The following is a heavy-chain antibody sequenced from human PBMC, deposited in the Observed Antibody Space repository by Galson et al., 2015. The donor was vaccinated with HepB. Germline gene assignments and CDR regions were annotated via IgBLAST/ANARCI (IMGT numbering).Heavy chain of an antibody. V-gene: IGHV1-69*13. CDR1: GGTFSSYA. CDR3: ARGLIQTRNDYRPPYYYYYCRMHV. D-gene: IGHD4-11*01. CDR2: IIPIFGTA. Sequence: SVKVSCKASGGTFSSYAISWVRQAPGQGLEWMGGIIPIFGTANYAQKFQGRVTITADESTSTAYMELSSLRSEDTAVYYCARGLIQTRNDYRPPYYYYYCRMHVCVPWTTVAVSS. J-gene: IGHJ6*02.